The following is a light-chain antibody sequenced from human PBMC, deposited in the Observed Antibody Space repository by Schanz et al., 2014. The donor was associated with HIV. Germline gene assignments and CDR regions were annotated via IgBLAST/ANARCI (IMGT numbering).Light chain of an antibody. CDR3: QQYNDNSWT. J-gene: IGKJ1*01. Sequence: DIQMTQSPSTLSASVGDRISITCRASQSVSTWLAWYQQKPGKAPKLLIYDASNLETGVPSRFSGSGSGTAFTLTISSLQPDDFATYYCQQYNDNSWTFGQGTKVEI. CDR2: DAS. CDR1: QSVSTW. V-gene: IGKV1-5*01.